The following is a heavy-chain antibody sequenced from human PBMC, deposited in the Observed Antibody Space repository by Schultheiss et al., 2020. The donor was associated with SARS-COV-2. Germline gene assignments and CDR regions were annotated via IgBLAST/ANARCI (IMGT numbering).Heavy chain of an antibody. CDR2: IFHSGSS. V-gene: IGHV4-59*01. J-gene: IGHJ6*02. D-gene: IGHD3-3*01. CDR1: GGFISSYY. CDR3: ARATPFWSGNVPRYYYYGMDV. Sequence: SETLSLTCNVSGGFISSYYWSWIRQPPGKGLEWIGYIFHSGSSNYNPALKSRVTKSVEKSKSQFSLKLTSVVAADTAVYYCARATPFWSGNVPRYYYYGMDVWGQGTTVTVSS.